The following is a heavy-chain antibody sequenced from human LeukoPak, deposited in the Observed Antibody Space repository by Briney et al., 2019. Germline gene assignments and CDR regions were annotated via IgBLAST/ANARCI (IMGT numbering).Heavy chain of an antibody. CDR2: ISYDGSNK. Sequence: GGSLRLSCAASGFTFSSYGMHWVRQAPGKGLEWVAVISYDGSNKYYADSVKGRFTISRDNSKNTLYLQMNSLRAEDTAVYYCAKYDSSGYVDPWGQGTLVTASS. J-gene: IGHJ5*02. D-gene: IGHD3-22*01. V-gene: IGHV3-30*18. CDR3: AKYDSSGYVDP. CDR1: GFTFSSYG.